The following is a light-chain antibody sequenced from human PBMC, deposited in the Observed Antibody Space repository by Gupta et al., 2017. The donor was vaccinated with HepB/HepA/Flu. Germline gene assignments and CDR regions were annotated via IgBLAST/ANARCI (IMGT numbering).Light chain of an antibody. J-gene: IGKJ3*01. CDR1: QSISSY. Sequence: DIQMTQSPSSLSASVGDRDTITCRASQSISSYLYWYQQKPGKAPKLLIYAASSLQSGVPSMVSGSGSGKVFTLTISSLEPEDFATYYGQQSYRTPITFGPGTKVDIK. CDR2: AAS. CDR3: QQSYRTPIT. V-gene: IGKV1-39*01.